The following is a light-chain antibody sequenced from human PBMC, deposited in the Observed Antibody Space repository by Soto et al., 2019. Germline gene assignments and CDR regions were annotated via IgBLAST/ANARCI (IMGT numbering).Light chain of an antibody. CDR2: GAS. CDR1: QSVISNF. V-gene: IGKV3-20*01. J-gene: IGKJ1*01. CDR3: QQYGSSGT. Sequence: EIVLTQSPGTLSLSPGERATLSCRASQSVISNFLAWYQQKPGQAPRVLIFGASSRAAGIPDRFSGSGSGTEFTLTISRLEPEDFAVYYCQQYGSSGTFGQGTKVDIK.